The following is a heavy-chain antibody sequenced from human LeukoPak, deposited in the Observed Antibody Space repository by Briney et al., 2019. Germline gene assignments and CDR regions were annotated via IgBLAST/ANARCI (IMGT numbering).Heavy chain of an antibody. CDR1: GFTFSSYA. CDR3: TINDFWSGYSYY. D-gene: IGHD3-3*01. V-gene: IGHV3-49*04. J-gene: IGHJ4*02. Sequence: GGSLRLSCAASGFTFSSYAMSWVRQAPGKGLEWVGFIRSKAYGGTTEYAASVKGRFTISRDDSKSIAYLQMNSLKTEDTAVYYCTINDFWSGYSYYWGQGTLVTVSS. CDR2: IRSKAYGGTT.